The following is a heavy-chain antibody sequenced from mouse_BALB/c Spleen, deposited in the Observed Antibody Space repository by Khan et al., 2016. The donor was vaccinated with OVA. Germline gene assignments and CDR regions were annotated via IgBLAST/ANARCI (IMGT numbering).Heavy chain of an antibody. Sequence: VQLQESGAELARPGASVKLSCKASGYTFSDDYINWVKQRTGQGLEWIGEIFPGRGNTNYNEKFKGKATLTADKSSSTAYMQFSSLTSEDSAVYFCSRSGTGSFLYWGQGTLVTVSA. J-gene: IGHJ3*01. CDR3: SRSGTGSFLY. V-gene: IGHV1-77*01. CDR2: IFPGRGNT. D-gene: IGHD4-1*01. CDR1: GYTFSDDY.